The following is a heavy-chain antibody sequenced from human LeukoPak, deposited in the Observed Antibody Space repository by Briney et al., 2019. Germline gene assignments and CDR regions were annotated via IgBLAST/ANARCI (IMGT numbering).Heavy chain of an antibody. CDR3: AKVPRITIPGGEH. Sequence: SETLSLTCAVSGGSISSSSYYWGWIRQPPGKGLEWIGSIYYSGSTYYNPSLKSRVTISVDTSKNQFSLKLSSVTAADTAVYYCAKVPRITIPGGEHWGQGTLVTVSS. V-gene: IGHV4-39*01. CDR1: GGSISSSSYY. J-gene: IGHJ1*01. D-gene: IGHD3-3*01. CDR2: IYYSGST.